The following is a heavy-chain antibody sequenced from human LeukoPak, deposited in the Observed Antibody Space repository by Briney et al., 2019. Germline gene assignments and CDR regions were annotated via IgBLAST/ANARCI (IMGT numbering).Heavy chain of an antibody. CDR1: GYTLTELS. D-gene: IGHD3-16*01. CDR2: FDPEDGET. Sequence: ASVKVSCKVSGYTLTELSMHWVRQAPGKGLEWMGGFDPEDGETIYAQKFQGRVTMTEDTSTDTAYMELSSLRSEYTAVYHCATGLGGGVTPTLYYWGQGTLVTVSS. V-gene: IGHV1-24*01. J-gene: IGHJ4*02. CDR3: ATGLGGGVTPTLYY.